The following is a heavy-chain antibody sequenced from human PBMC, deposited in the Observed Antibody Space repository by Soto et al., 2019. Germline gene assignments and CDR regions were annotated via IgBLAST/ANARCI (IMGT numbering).Heavy chain of an antibody. D-gene: IGHD3-22*01. CDR2: ISGSGGST. CDR1: GFTFSSYA. V-gene: IGHV3-23*01. Sequence: AGGSLRLSCAASGFTFSSYAMSWVRQAPGKGLEWVSAISGSGGSTYYADSVKGRFTISRDNSKNTLYLQMNSLRAEDTAVYYCAKDDSEYYDSSGYYYLSPVPSRYFDYWGQGTLVTVSS. J-gene: IGHJ4*02. CDR3: AKDDSEYYDSSGYYYLSPVPSRYFDY.